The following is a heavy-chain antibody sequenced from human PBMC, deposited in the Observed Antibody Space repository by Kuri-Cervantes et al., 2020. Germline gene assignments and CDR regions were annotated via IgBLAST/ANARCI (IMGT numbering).Heavy chain of an antibody. CDR2: MNPNSGNT. CDR1: GYTFTSYD. CDR3: ARDLGSSGFDY. V-gene: IGHV1-18*01. J-gene: IGHJ4*02. Sequence: ASVKVSCKASGYTFTSYDINWVRQATGQGLEWMGWMNPNSGNTNYAQKLQGRVTMTTDTSTSTAYMELRSLRSDDTAVYYCARDLGSSGFDYWGQGTLVTVSS. D-gene: IGHD6-19*01.